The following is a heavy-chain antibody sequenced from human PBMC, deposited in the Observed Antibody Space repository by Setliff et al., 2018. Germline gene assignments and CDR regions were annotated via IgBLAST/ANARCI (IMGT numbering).Heavy chain of an antibody. Sequence: SETLSLTCGVSGISISSGHYWGWIRQPPGKGLEWIATIYHKGRTYYNPSLDSRVTISLDTSKNHFSLRLSSVTAADTAVYYCASPRRDNLDSPFDAFDIWGQGTKVTVSS. D-gene: IGHD3-3*01. CDR3: ASPRRDNLDSPFDAFDI. J-gene: IGHJ3*02. V-gene: IGHV4-38-2*01. CDR2: IYHKGRT. CDR1: GISISSGHY.